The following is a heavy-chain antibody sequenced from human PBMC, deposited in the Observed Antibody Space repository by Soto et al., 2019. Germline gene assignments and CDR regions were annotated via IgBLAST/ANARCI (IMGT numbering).Heavy chain of an antibody. J-gene: IGHJ6*02. Sequence: GGSLRLSCEASGFTFSSYAMSWVRQAPGKGLEWVSAIGGSGGSTYYGDSVKGRFTISRDNSKNTLYLQVGSLRAEDTAVYYCAREAKQWLVLWNYYGMDVWGQGTTVTVSS. CDR2: IGGSGGST. V-gene: IGHV3-23*01. D-gene: IGHD6-19*01. CDR1: GFTFSSYA. CDR3: AREAKQWLVLWNYYGMDV.